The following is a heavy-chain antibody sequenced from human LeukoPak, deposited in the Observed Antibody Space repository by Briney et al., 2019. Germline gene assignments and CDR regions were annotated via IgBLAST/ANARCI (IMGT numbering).Heavy chain of an antibody. J-gene: IGHJ4*02. Sequence: GGSLRLSCAASGFTFSSYAMSWVRQAPGKGLEWVSAISGSGGSTYYADSVKGRFAISRDNSKNTLYLQMNSLRAEDTAVYYCARVLVVVAAPFDYWGQGTLVTVSS. CDR3: ARVLVVVAAPFDY. CDR1: GFTFSSYA. D-gene: IGHD2-15*01. V-gene: IGHV3-23*01. CDR2: ISGSGGST.